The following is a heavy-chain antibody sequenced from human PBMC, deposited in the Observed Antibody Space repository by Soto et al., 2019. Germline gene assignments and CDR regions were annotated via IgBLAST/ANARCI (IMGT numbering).Heavy chain of an antibody. CDR1: GYTFTGYY. J-gene: IGHJ6*02. V-gene: IGHV1-2*04. Sequence: QVQLVQSGAEVKKPGASVKVSCKASGYTFTGYYMHWVRQAPGQGLEWMGWINPNSGGTNYAQKFQGWVTMTRDTSISTAYRELSRLRSDDTAVYYCASSGVAAAGQYYHGMDVWGQGTTVTVS. CDR3: ASSGVAAAGQYYHGMDV. CDR2: INPNSGGT. D-gene: IGHD6-13*01.